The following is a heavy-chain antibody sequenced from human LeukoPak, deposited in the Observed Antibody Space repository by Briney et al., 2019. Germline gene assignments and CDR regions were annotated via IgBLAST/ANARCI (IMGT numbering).Heavy chain of an antibody. CDR1: GGSFSGYY. CDR2: INHSGST. CDR3: ARHESCGGGSCSTGRWFGP. V-gene: IGHV4-34*01. Sequence: SETLSLTCAVYGGSFSGYYWSWIRQPPGKGLEWIGEINHSGSTNYNPSLKSRVTISVDTSKYQFSLKLSSVTAADTAVYFCARHESCGGGSCSTGRWFGPWGQGTLVTVSS. D-gene: IGHD2-15*01. J-gene: IGHJ5*02.